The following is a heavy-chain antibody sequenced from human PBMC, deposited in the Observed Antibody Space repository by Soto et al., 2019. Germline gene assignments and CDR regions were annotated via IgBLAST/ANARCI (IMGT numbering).Heavy chain of an antibody. V-gene: IGHV3-13*01. J-gene: IGHJ4*02. CDR1: GFTFSSYD. D-gene: IGHD6-6*01. Sequence: GGSLRLSCAASGFTFSSYDMHWVRQATGKGLEWVSAIGTAGDTYYPGSVKGRFTISRDNSKNTLYLQMNSLRAEDTAVYYCARAAGSYSSSSGVDYWGQGTLVTVSS. CDR2: IGTAGDT. CDR3: ARAAGSYSSSSGVDY.